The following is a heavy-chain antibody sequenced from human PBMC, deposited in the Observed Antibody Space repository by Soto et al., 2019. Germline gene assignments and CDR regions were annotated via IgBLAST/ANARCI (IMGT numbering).Heavy chain of an antibody. CDR2: IYYSGST. D-gene: IGHD2-15*01. V-gene: IGHV4-30-4*01. CDR1: GFSISSGDYY. J-gene: IGHJ4*02. CDR3: ARADYGYCSGGSCPPEPHFDY. Sequence: PSETLSLTCPVSGFSISSGDYYWRWIRPPPGKGLEWIGYIYYSGSTYYNPSLKSRVTISVDTSKNQFSLKLSSVTAADTAVYYCARADYGYCSGGSCPPEPHFDYWGQGTLVTVSS.